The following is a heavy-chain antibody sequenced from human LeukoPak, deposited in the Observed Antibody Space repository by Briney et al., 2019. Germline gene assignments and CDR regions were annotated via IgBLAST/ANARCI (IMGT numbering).Heavy chain of an antibody. V-gene: IGHV1-8*01. J-gene: IGHJ4*02. CDR3: ARVTSGSYYFVDY. CDR2: MNPNSGNT. D-gene: IGHD1-26*01. CDR1: GYTFTSYD. Sequence: ASVKVSCKASGYTFTSYDINWVRQATGQELEWMGWMNPNSGNTGYAQKFQGRVTMTRNTSISTAYMELSSLRSEDTAVYYCARVTSGSYYFVDYWGQGTLVTVSS.